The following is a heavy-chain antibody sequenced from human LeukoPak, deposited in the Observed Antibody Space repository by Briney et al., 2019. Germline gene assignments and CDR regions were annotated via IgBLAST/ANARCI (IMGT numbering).Heavy chain of an antibody. D-gene: IGHD3-22*01. CDR2: INHSGST. CDR1: GGSISSGAYD. J-gene: IGHJ2*01. V-gene: IGHV4-31*03. Sequence: SETLSLTCTVSGGSISSGAYDWGWIRQHPKRGLEYVGYINHSGSTYYNPSLESRSTMSVDTSKNQFSLKLSSVTAADSAVYYCARAARQGFTMIVVPFFYFDLWGRGTLVTVSS. CDR3: ARAARQGFTMIVVPFFYFDL.